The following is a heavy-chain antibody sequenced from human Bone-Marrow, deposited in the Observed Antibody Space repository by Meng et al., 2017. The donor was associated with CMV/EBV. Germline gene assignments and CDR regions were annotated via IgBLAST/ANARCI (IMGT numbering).Heavy chain of an antibody. D-gene: IGHD4-17*01. CDR3: ARHDYGAYVDY. CDR1: GFSLSTSGVG. Sequence: SGPTLVKPTQTLTLTCTFSGFSLSTSGVGVSWFRQPPGKALEWLALIYWNDVKHYGPFLKSRLTITKGTSENHVVLTMTNMDPVDTATYYCARHDYGAYVDYWGQGTRVTVSS. CDR2: IYWNDVK. V-gene: IGHV2-5*01. J-gene: IGHJ4*02.